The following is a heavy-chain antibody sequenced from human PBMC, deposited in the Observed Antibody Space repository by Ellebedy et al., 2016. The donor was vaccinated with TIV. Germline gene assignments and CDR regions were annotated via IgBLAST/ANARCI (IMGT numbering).Heavy chain of an antibody. J-gene: IGHJ6*03. CDR3: ARKYYYGSGSYWGSYYYYYYMDV. Sequence: GSLRLSXAASGFTFSSYAMSWVRQSPGKGLEWIGEIDRSGSTNCNPSLRSRVTISVDTSKNQFSLKLSSVTAADTAVYYCARKYYYGSGSYWGSYYYYYYMDVWGKGTTVTVSS. V-gene: IGHV4-34*01. CDR1: GFTFSSYA. D-gene: IGHD3-10*01. CDR2: IDRSGST.